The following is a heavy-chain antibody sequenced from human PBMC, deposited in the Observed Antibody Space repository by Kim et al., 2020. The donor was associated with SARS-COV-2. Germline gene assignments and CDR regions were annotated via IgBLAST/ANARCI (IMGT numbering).Heavy chain of an antibody. CDR2: IIPIFGTA. CDR3: ARVGNWNDVQWYFDL. D-gene: IGHD1-1*01. Sequence: SVKVSCKASGGTFSSYAISWVRQAPGQGLEWMGGIIPIFGTANYAQKFQGRVTITADESTSTAYMELSSLRSEDTAVYYCARVGNWNDVQWYFDLWGRGTLVTVSS. V-gene: IGHV1-69*13. CDR1: GGTFSSYA. J-gene: IGHJ2*01.